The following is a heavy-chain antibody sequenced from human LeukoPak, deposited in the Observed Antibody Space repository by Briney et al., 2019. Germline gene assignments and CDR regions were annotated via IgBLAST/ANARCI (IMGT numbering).Heavy chain of an antibody. V-gene: IGHV4-34*01. Sequence: SETLSLTCAVYGGSFSGYYWSWIRQPPGKGLEWIGEINHSGSTNYNPSLKGRITISEDTSKNQFSLKLSSVTAADTAVYYCARGRYYYGSGSYFPHYYYYDGMDVWGQGTTVTVSS. CDR3: ARGRYYYGSGSYFPHYYYYDGMDV. J-gene: IGHJ6*02. CDR2: INHSGST. D-gene: IGHD3-10*01. CDR1: GGSFSGYY.